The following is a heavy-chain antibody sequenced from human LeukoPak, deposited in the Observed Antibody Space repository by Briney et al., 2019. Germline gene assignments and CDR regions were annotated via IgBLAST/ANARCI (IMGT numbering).Heavy chain of an antibody. V-gene: IGHV1-69*04. CDR3: AKGAYDYVWGGGFDY. CDR2: IIPILGIA. CDR1: GGTFSSYA. Sequence: SVKVSCKASGGTFSSYAISWVRQAPGQGLEWMGRIIPILGIANYAQKFQGRVTITADKSTSTAYMELSSLRSEDTAVYYCAKGAYDYVWGGGFDYWGQGTLVTVSS. D-gene: IGHD3-16*01. J-gene: IGHJ4*02.